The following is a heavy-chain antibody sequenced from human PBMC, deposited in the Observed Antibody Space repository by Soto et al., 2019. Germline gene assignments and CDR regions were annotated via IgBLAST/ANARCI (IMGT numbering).Heavy chain of an antibody. D-gene: IGHD6-13*01. V-gene: IGHV3-21*01. J-gene: IGHJ6*02. CDR3: ARDRGGYSSSWRTFGYYCMDV. Sequence: GGTLRLSCAASGFTFSSYGMNWVRQAPGKGLERVSSISSSSSYIYHADSVKGRFTISRDNGKNSLYLQMNSLRAEDTAVYYCARDRGGYSSSWRTFGYYCMDVWGQGTTVTVSS. CDR2: ISSSSSYI. CDR1: GFTFSSYG.